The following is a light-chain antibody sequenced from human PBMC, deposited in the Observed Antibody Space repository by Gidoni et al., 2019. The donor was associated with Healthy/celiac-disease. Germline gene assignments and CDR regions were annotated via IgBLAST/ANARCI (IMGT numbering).Light chain of an antibody. V-gene: IGKV3-20*01. J-gene: IGKJ4*01. CDR1: QSGSSSY. CDR2: GAS. CDR3: QQYGSSPPVT. Sequence: EIVLTQSPGTLSLSPGERATLSCRASQSGSSSYLAWYQLQPGQAPRLLIYGASSRATGIPDRFSGSGSGTDFTLTISRLEPEDFAVYYCQQYGSSPPVTFGGGTKVELK.